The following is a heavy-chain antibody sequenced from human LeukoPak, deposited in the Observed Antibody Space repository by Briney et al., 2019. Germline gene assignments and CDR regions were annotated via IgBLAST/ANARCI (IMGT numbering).Heavy chain of an antibody. V-gene: IGHV3-30*18. CDR2: ISYDGSNK. CDR3: AKGSGLWFGEALDLETNYFDY. CDR1: GFTFSSYG. J-gene: IGHJ4*02. D-gene: IGHD3-10*01. Sequence: GGSLRLSCAASGFTFSSYGMHWVRQAPGKGLEWVAVISYDGSNKYYADSVKGRFTISRDNSKNTLYLQMNSLRAEDTAVYYCAKGSGLWFGEALDLETNYFDYWGQGTLVTVSS.